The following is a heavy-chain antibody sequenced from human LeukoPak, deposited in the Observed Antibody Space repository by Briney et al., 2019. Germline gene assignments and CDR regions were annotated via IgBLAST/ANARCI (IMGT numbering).Heavy chain of an antibody. V-gene: IGHV4-34*01. CDR2: INHSGSA. D-gene: IGHD4-17*01. J-gene: IGHJ4*02. CDR1: GGSFSAYY. Sequence: SETLSLTCAVSGGSFSAYYWTWIRQPPGKGLEWIGEINHSGSANYNPSLKSRVTISLDASKNQFSLKLSSGTAADTAVYYCARGQGTVTTHWGQGTLVTVSS. CDR3: ARGQGTVTTH.